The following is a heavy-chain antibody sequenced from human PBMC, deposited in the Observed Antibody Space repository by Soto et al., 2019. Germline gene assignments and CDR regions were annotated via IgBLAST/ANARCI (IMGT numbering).Heavy chain of an antibody. J-gene: IGHJ5*02. CDR3: ARQSSGWYNWFDP. V-gene: IGHV4-39*01. CDR2: IYNNGSI. CDR1: GGSISSSSYS. Sequence: SETLSLTCSVSGGSISSSSYSWGWIRQPPGKGLERIGSIYNNGSIYYNTSLKSRDTISVDTSKNQFSLKLCSVTSAETAVYYCARQSSGWYNWFDPWGQGTLVTV. D-gene: IGHD6-19*01.